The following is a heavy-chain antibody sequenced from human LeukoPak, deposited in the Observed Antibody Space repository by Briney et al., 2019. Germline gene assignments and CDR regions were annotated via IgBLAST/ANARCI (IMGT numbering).Heavy chain of an antibody. V-gene: IGHV4-59*01. Sequence: KPSETLSLTCTVSGGSISSYYWSWIRQPPGKGLEWIGYIYYSGSTNYNPSLKSRVTISVDTSKNQFSLKLSSVTAADTAVYYCARCIAAAGSNWFDPWGQGTLVTVSS. CDR2: IYYSGST. D-gene: IGHD6-13*01. CDR1: GGSISSYY. CDR3: ARCIAAAGSNWFDP. J-gene: IGHJ5*02.